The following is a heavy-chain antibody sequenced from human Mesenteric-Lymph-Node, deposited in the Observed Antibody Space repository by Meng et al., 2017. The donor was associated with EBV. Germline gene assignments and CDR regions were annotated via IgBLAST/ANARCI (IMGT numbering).Heavy chain of an antibody. V-gene: IGHV3-23*01. J-gene: IGHJ4*02. D-gene: IGHD5-18*01. CDR3: AKGGYSFGYIDH. Sequence: EVQLXXXXXGLRXPXXXLSLSCAASGFNFNNYGMSWVRQAPGKGLEWVSAIRDSGGITFYADSVQGRFTISRDDSRRTLYLQMNNLRVEDTAVYYCAKGGYSFGYIDHWGQGTLVTVSS. CDR2: IRDSGGIT. CDR1: GFNFNNYG.